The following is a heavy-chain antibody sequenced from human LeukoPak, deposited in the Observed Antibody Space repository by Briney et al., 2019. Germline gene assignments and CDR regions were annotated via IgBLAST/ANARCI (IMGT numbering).Heavy chain of an antibody. D-gene: IGHD4-17*01. V-gene: IGHV5-51*01. CDR3: ARQGEVAVTTLRPIYYYYYGMDV. CDR1: GYSFTSYW. J-gene: IGHJ6*02. Sequence: GESLKISCKGSGYSFTSYWIGWVRQMPGKGLEWMGIIYPGDSDTRYSPSFQGQVTISADKSISTAYLQWSSLKASDTAMYYCARQGEVAVTTLRPIYYYYYGMDVWGQGTTVTVSS. CDR2: IYPGDSDT.